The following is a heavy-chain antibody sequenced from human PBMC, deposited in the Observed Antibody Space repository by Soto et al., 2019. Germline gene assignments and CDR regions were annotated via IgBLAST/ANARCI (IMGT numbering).Heavy chain of an antibody. CDR1: GFTFSDYY. Sequence: GGSLRLSCAGSGFTFSDYYMTWIRQAPGKGLEWISYISGSSVIYYADSVKGRFTISRDNAKNSLYLQMNSLRVDDTAMYYCARAFTEVVTAAPGKFDPWGQGTLVTVSS. D-gene: IGHD2-21*02. J-gene: IGHJ5*02. CDR3: ARAFTEVVTAAPGKFDP. CDR2: ISGSSVI. V-gene: IGHV3-11*01.